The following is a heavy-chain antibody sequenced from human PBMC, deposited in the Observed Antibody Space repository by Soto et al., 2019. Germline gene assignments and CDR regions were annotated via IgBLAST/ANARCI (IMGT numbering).Heavy chain of an antibody. CDR3: ARGQRFSDWFDP. J-gene: IGHJ5*02. CDR1: GGTISGYY. V-gene: IGHV4-4*07. D-gene: IGHD3-3*01. Sequence: PSETLSLTCSVSGGTISGYYWTWIRQPAGKGLEWIGRIYSSGNTKYNPSLQSRVTMSLDTSNNQFSLRLTSVSAADTAVYYCARGQRFSDWFDPWGQGTLVTVSS. CDR2: IYSSGNT.